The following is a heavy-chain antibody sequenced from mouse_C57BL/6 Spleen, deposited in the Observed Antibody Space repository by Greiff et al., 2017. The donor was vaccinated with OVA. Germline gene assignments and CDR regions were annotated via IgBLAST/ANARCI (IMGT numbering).Heavy chain of an antibody. D-gene: IGHD1-1*01. J-gene: IGHJ4*01. CDR2: IYPGDGDT. V-gene: IGHV1-82*01. CDR1: GYAFSSSW. Sequence: QVQLQQPGPELVKPGASVKISCKASGYAFSSSWMNWVKQRPGKGLEWIGRIYPGDGDTNYNGKFKGKATLTADKSSSTAYMQLSSLTSEDSAVYFCARDFTTVVGYYAMDYWGQGTSVTVSS. CDR3: ARDFTTVVGYYAMDY.